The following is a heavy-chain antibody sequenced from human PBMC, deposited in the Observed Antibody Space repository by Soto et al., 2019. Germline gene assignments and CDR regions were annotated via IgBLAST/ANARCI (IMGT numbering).Heavy chain of an antibody. V-gene: IGHV4-31*03. CDR2: IYYSGST. J-gene: IGHJ4*02. CDR1: GGSISSGGYY. Sequence: PSAPLSLTCTVSGGSISSGGYYWSWIRQHPGKGLEWIGYIYYSGSTYYNPSLKSRVTISVDTSKNQFSLKLSSVTAADTAVYYCARSLTGYYFYFDYWGQGTLVTVSS. D-gene: IGHD3-9*01. CDR3: ARSLTGYYFYFDY.